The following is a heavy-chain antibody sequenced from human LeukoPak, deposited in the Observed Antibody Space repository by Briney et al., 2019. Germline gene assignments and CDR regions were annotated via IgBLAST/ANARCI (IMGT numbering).Heavy chain of an antibody. Sequence: SQTLSLTCTVSGGSINSGVYYWSWIRQYPGKGLEWIGSIFYSGSTYYNPSLKSRFTISVDTSKNQFSLKLSSVTAADTAVYYCAREYSDILTGYYLFDSWGQGTLVTVSS. V-gene: IGHV4-31*03. CDR1: GGSINSGVYY. J-gene: IGHJ4*02. CDR2: IFYSGST. CDR3: AREYSDILTGYYLFDS. D-gene: IGHD3-9*01.